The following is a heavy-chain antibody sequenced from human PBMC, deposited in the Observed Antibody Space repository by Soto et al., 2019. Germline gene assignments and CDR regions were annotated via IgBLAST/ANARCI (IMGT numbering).Heavy chain of an antibody. CDR3: ARYDAESGSNKLHP. D-gene: IGHD5-12*01. CDR2: IYYTGNT. V-gene: IGHV4-61*01. J-gene: IGHJ5*02. CDR1: GGSVSSRSHF. Sequence: QVQLQESGPGVVKPSDTLSVTCTVSGGSVSSRSHFWSWIRQPPGGGLQWIGYIYYTGNTNYSPSLKSRATLSVDTSRNQFSLRLTSVTAADTAIYYCARYDAESGSNKLHPWGQGTLVTVSS.